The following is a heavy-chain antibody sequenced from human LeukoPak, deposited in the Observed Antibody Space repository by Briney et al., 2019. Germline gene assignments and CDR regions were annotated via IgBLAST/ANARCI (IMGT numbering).Heavy chain of an antibody. D-gene: IGHD6-13*01. CDR2: IYNSGST. J-gene: IGHJ6*03. V-gene: IGHV4-4*09. Sequence: SETLSLTCNVSGGSITSDYWSWIRQPPGKGLEWIGYIYNSGSTNYNSSLKSRVTISVDTSKNQLSLKLGSVTAADTAVYYCARLRRQQLVYHYYYYMDVWGEGTTVTVSS. CDR1: GGSITSDY. CDR3: ARLRRQQLVYHYYYYMDV.